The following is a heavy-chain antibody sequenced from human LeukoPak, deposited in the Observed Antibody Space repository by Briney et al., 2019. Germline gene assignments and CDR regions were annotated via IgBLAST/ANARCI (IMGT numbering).Heavy chain of an antibody. CDR3: ARGRDGYDDY. J-gene: IGHJ4*02. Sequence: GGPLRLSCAASGFTFSTYSMNWVRQAPGKGLEWVSFISSSSSYIYYADSVKGRFTISRDNAKNSLYLQMNSLRAEDTAVYYCARGRDGYDDYWGQGTLVTVSS. V-gene: IGHV3-21*01. CDR1: GFTFSTYS. D-gene: IGHD5-24*01. CDR2: ISSSSSYI.